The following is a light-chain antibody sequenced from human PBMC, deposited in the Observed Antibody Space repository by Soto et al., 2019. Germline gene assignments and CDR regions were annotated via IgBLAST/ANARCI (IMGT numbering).Light chain of an antibody. CDR3: QSYDSSLSGSV. CDR2: GNS. CDR1: SSNIGAGYD. Sequence: QSVLTQPPSVSGAPGQRVTISCTGSSSNIGAGYDVHWYQQLPGTAPKLLIYGNSNRPSGVPDRFSGSKSGTSASLAIPGLQAEDEADYYCQSYDSSLSGSVFGGGTKVTVL. J-gene: IGLJ2*01. V-gene: IGLV1-40*01.